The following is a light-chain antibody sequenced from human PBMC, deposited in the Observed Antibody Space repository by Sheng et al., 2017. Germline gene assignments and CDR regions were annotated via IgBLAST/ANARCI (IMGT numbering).Light chain of an antibody. J-gene: IGKJ5*01. Sequence: EIVLTQSPATLSLSPGERATLSCRASQSVGSSLAWYQHKPGQTPRLLIYDASTRATGIPARFSGRGSGTDFTLTISSLQPEDVAVYYCQQRNSWPITFGQGTRLVIK. CDR3: QQRNSWPIT. V-gene: IGKV3-11*01. CDR1: QSVGSS. CDR2: DAS.